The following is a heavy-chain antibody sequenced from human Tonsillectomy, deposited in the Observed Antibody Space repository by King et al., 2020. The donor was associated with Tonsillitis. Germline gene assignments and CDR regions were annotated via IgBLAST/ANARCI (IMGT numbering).Heavy chain of an antibody. D-gene: IGHD3-9*01. V-gene: IGHV3-23*04. CDR2: ITGSGDST. CDR1: GFTFSRYA. CDR3: ARSPYDVLTSSSYWYFDL. Sequence: EVQLVESGGGLVQPGGSLRLSCGASGFTFSRYAMSWVRQAPGKGLEWISAITGSGDSTHYADSVKGRLTISRDNSKNTVYLKMNSLRAEDTAVYHCARSPYDVLTSSSYWYFDLWGRGTRVTVSS. J-gene: IGHJ2*01.